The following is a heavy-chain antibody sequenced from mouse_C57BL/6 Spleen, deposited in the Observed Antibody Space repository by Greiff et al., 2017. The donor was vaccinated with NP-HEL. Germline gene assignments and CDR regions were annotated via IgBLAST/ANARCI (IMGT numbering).Heavy chain of an antibody. V-gene: IGHV1-55*01. J-gene: IGHJ2*01. CDR2: IYPGSGST. Sequence: QVHVKQSGAELVKPGASVKMSCKASGYTFTSYWITWVKQRPGQGLEWIGDIYPGSGSTNYNEKFKSKATLTVDTSSSTAYMQLSSITSEDSAVYYCARGTVGYYVYFDYWSQGTTLTVSS. CDR1: GYTFTSYW. CDR3: ARGTVGYYVYFDY. D-gene: IGHD2-3*01.